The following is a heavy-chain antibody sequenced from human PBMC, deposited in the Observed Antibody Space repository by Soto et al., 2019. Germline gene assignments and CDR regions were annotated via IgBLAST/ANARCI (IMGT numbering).Heavy chain of an antibody. V-gene: IGHV1-46*01. Sequence: AAVKGSCKASGYTFTSYYMHWGRQAPGQGLEWMGIINPSGGSTSYAQKFQGRVTMTRDTSTSTVYMELSSLRSEDTAVYYCARGSLIVVVIRPTLDYSRQGALVTVS. J-gene: IGHJ4*02. CDR3: ARGSLIVVVIRPTLDY. CDR2: INPSGGST. CDR1: GYTFTSYY. D-gene: IGHD3-22*01.